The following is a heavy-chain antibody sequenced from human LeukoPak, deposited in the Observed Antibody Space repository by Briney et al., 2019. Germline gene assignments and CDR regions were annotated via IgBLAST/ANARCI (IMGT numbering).Heavy chain of an antibody. V-gene: IGHV3-23*01. CDR1: GLTFSNFA. CDR3: AKSRGGGNSDGLDI. CDR2: INSSGYST. Sequence: GGSLRLSCAASGLTFSNFAMSWVRQAPGKGLEWVSDINSSGYSTYYADSVRGRFIISRDNSKNTLYLEMRSLRAEDTAAYFCAKSRGGGNSDGLDIWGQGTKVTVSS. J-gene: IGHJ3*02. D-gene: IGHD4-23*01.